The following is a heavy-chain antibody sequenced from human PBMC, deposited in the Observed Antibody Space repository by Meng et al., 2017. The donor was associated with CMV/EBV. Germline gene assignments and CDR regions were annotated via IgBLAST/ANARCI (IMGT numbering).Heavy chain of an antibody. D-gene: IGHD3-3*01. CDR1: GFRFSYYG. CDR2: VHYGGGTK. V-gene: IGHV3-30*02. J-gene: IGHJ4*02. Sequence: GESLKISRAASGFRFSYYGMHWVRQAPGKGLEWVAFVHYGGGTKYYADSVKGRFTISRDNSKNTLYLQMNSLRPDDTAVYYCAKAPQMFLERLSIDYWGQGTLVTVSS. CDR3: AKAPQMFLERLSIDY.